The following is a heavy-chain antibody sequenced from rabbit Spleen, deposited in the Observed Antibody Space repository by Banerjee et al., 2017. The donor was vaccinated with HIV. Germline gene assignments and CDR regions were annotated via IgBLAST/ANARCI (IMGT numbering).Heavy chain of an antibody. CDR3: ARDTGSSFSSYGMDL. D-gene: IGHD8-1*01. CDR1: GFSFSSGAY. CDR2: IYTGSSGST. J-gene: IGHJ6*01. V-gene: IGHV1S45*01. Sequence: QEQLEESGGDLVKPGASLTLTCTASGFSFSSGAYMCWVRQAPGKGLEWIACIYTGSSGSTYYASWATGRFTCSKTSSTTVTLQMTSLTAADTATYFCARDTGSSFSSYGMDLWGPGTLVTVS.